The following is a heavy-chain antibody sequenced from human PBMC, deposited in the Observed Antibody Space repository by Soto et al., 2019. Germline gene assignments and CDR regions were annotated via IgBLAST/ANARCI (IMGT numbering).Heavy chain of an antibody. CDR1: GGSISSYY. V-gene: IGHV4-59*06. Sequence: SETLSLTCTVSGGSISSYYWSWIRQPPGKDLEWIGYIYYSGTTYYNPSLRSRVSILVDTSRNQFSLKLSSLIAADTAVYYCARYGADSRWFAPWGQGTLVTVSS. J-gene: IGHJ5*02. D-gene: IGHD4-4*01. CDR3: ARYGADSRWFAP. CDR2: IYYSGTT.